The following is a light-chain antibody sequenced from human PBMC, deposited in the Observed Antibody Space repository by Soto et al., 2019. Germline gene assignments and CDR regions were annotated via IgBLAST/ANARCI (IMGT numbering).Light chain of an antibody. CDR2: AAS. V-gene: IGKV1-39*01. J-gene: IGKJ4*01. CDR1: QSISSY. CDR3: QQSYSTPQLT. Sequence: DIQMTQSPSSLSASVGDRVTITCRASQSISSYLNWYQQKPGKAPKHLIYAASSLQSGVPSRFSGSGSGKDFTLTISCLQREDFATYYCQQSYSTPQLTFGGGTKVEIK.